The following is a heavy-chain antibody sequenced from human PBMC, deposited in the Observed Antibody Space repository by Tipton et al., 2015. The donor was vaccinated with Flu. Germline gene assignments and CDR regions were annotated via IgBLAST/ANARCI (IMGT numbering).Heavy chain of an antibody. Sequence: TLSLTCTVSGGSISSSSYYWGWIRQPPGKGLEWIGSIYYSGSTYYNPSLKSRVTISVDTSKNQFSLKLTSLTAADTAIYYCAREVGGEGKLDSWGQGALVTVSS. D-gene: IGHD1-26*01. V-gene: IGHV4-39*07. CDR2: IYYSGST. J-gene: IGHJ4*02. CDR3: AREVGGEGKLDS. CDR1: GGSISSSSYY.